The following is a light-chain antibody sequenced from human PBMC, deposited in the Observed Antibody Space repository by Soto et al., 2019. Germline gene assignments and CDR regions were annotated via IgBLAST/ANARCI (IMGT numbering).Light chain of an antibody. CDR1: QSVDSSY. CDR3: QQRSNWPPT. CDR2: AAA. Sequence: EIVMTQSPVTLSVSPGERATLSCRASQSVDSSYLAWYQAKPGQAPRLLIYAAASRATGIPDRFSGSGSGTDFTLTISSLEPEDFAVYYCQQRSNWPPTFGGGTKVDIK. J-gene: IGKJ4*01. V-gene: IGKV3D-20*02.